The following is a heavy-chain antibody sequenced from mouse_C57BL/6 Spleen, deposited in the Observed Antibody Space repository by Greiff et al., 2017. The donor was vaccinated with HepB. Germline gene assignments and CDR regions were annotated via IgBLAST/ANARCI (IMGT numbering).Heavy chain of an antibody. D-gene: IGHD1-1*01. CDR3: AREDDGRSYSWFAD. Sequence: EVQLVASGGGLVKPGGSLKLSCAASGFTFSSYAMSWVRPTPEKRLEWVANISDGRSYTYYPDKVKGRFTISRENAKNNLYLQMSHLKSEDTAMYYCAREDDGRSYSWFADWGQGTLVTVSA. J-gene: IGHJ3*01. CDR2: ISDGRSYT. CDR1: GFTFSSYA. V-gene: IGHV5-4*01.